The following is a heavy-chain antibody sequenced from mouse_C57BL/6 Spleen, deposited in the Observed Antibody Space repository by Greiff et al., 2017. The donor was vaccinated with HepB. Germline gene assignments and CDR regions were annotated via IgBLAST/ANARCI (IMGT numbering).Heavy chain of an antibody. D-gene: IGHD3-2*02. J-gene: IGHJ2*01. CDR1: GFNIKDDY. CDR3: TTLKQSRLYYFDY. V-gene: IGHV14-4*01. CDR2: IDPENGDT. Sequence: EVQLQQSGAELVRPGASVKLSCTASGFNIKDDYMHWVKQRPEQGLEWIGWIDPENGDTEYASKFQGKATITADTSSNTAYLQLSSLTSEDTAVYYCTTLKQSRLYYFDYWGQGTTLTVSS.